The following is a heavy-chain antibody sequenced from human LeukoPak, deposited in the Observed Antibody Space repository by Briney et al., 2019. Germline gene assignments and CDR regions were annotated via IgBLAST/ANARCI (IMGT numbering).Heavy chain of an antibody. J-gene: IGHJ6*02. CDR1: GYTFTSYG. CDR3: ATFPLRYCSSTSCYLYYYYGMDV. D-gene: IGHD2-2*01. CDR2: ISAYNGST. Sequence: ASVKVSCKASGYTFTSYGISWVRQAPGQGLEWMGWISAYNGSTNYAQKLQGRVTMTTDTSTSTAYMELRSLRSDDTAVYYCATFPLRYCSSTSCYLYYYYGMDVWGQGTTLTAYS. V-gene: IGHV1-18*01.